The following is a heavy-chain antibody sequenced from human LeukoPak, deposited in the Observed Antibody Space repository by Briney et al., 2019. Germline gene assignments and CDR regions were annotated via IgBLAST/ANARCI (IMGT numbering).Heavy chain of an antibody. Sequence: GGSLRLSCTASGFPFIEYSMNWVRQVPGKGLEWISYISIDSGNTKYADSVRGRFTISADKAKNSLYLQMNSLRVEDTAVYYCARDHNYAFDNWGQGTLVSVAS. CDR3: ARDHNYAFDN. J-gene: IGHJ4*02. CDR1: GFPFIEYS. D-gene: IGHD1-1*01. V-gene: IGHV3-48*01. CDR2: ISIDSGNT.